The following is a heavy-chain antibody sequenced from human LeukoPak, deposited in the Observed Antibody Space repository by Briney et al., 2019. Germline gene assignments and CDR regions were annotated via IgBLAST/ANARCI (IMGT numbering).Heavy chain of an antibody. CDR1: GFTFSSYS. D-gene: IGHD3-10*01. J-gene: IGHJ5*02. Sequence: PGGSLRLSCAASGFTFSSYSMNWVRQSPGKGLEWVSYISSSSSTIYYADSVKGRFTISRDNAKNSLYLQMNSLRAEDTAVYYCARDPWFGEVPWFDPWGQGTLVTVSS. CDR3: ARDPWFGEVPWFDP. CDR2: ISSSSSTI. V-gene: IGHV3-48*01.